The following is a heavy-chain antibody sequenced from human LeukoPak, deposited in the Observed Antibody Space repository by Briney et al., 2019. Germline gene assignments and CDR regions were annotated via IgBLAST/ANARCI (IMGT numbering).Heavy chain of an antibody. V-gene: IGHV4-34*01. CDR2: INHSGST. CDR1: GGSFSGYY. CDR3: ASGIVGGRYYYGMDV. J-gene: IGHJ6*02. D-gene: IGHD2-15*01. Sequence: NPSETLSLTCAVYGGSFSGYYWSWIRQPPGKGLEWIGEINHSGSTNYNPSLKSRVTISVDTSKNQFSLKLSSVTAADTAVYYCASGIVGGRYYYGMDVWGQGTTVTVSS.